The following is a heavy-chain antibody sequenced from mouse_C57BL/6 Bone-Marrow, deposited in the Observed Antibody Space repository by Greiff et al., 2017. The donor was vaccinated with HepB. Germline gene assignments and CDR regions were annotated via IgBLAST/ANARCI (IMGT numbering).Heavy chain of an antibody. D-gene: IGHD2-2*01. J-gene: IGHJ4*01. Sequence: QVQLQQSGPELVKPGASVKISCKASGYSFTSYYIHWVKQRPGQGLEWIGWIYPGSGNTKYNEKFKGKATLTADTSSSTAYMQLSSLTSEDSAVYYCARNLFYYGYDLYYAMDYWGQGTSVTVSS. CDR3: ARNLFYYGYDLYYAMDY. CDR2: IYPGSGNT. CDR1: GYSFTSYY. V-gene: IGHV1-66*01.